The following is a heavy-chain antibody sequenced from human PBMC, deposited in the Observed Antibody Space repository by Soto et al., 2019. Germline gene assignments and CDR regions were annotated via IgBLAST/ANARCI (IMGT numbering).Heavy chain of an antibody. V-gene: IGHV3-33*01. J-gene: IGHJ3*02. Sequence: QVQLVESGGGVVQPGRSLRLSCAASGFTFSSYGMHWVRQAPGKGLEWVAVIWYDGSNKYYADSVKGRFTISRDNSKNTLYLQMNSLRAEDTAVYYCPREDYGADAFDIWGQGTMVTVSS. CDR3: PREDYGADAFDI. CDR1: GFTFSSYG. CDR2: IWYDGSNK. D-gene: IGHD4-17*01.